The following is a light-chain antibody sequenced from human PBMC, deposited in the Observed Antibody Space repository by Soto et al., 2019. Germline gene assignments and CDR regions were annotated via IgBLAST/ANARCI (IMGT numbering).Light chain of an antibody. CDR1: SGDVGGYNY. V-gene: IGLV2-11*01. Sequence: QSALTQPRSVSGSPGQSVTLSCTGTSGDVGGYNYVTWYQQYPGKAPKVMIYDVKTRPSGVPDRFSGSKSGNTASLTISGLQAEDEADYYCCSYAGDYTFVFGTGTKVTVL. CDR3: CSYAGDYTFV. J-gene: IGLJ1*01. CDR2: DVK.